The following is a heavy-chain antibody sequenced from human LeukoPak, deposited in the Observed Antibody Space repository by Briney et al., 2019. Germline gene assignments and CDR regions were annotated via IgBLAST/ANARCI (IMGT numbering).Heavy chain of an antibody. J-gene: IGHJ4*02. V-gene: IGHV1-2*02. CDR1: GYTFTVYY. D-gene: IGHD1-26*01. Sequence: ASVKVSCKASGYTFTVYYMHWVRQAPGQGLEWMGWINPNSGGTNYAQKFQGRVTMTRDTSISTAYMELSRLRSDDTAVYYCARDGNIVGASEYFDYWGQGTLVTVSS. CDR2: INPNSGGT. CDR3: ARDGNIVGASEYFDY.